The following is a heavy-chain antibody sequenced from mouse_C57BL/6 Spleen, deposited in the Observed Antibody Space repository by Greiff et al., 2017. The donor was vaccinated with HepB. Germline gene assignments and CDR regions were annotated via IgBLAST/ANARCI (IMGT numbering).Heavy chain of an antibody. Sequence: VKLMESGPGLVAPSQSLSITCTVSGFSLTSYGVDWVRQSPGKGLEWLGVIWGVGSTNYNSALKSRLSISKDNSKSQVFLKMNSLQTDDTAMYYCARSYYGPSYYAMDYWGQGTSVTVSS. D-gene: IGHD1-1*01. CDR2: IWGVGST. J-gene: IGHJ4*01. CDR3: ARSYYGPSYYAMDY. CDR1: GFSLTSYG. V-gene: IGHV2-6*01.